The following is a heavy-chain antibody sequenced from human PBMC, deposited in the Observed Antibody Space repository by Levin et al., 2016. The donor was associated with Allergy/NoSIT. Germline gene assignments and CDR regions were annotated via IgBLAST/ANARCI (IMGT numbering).Heavy chain of an antibody. CDR3: AHIMITYGGVIRDDAFDI. D-gene: IGHD3-16*02. CDR2: IYWDDDK. V-gene: IGHV2-5*02. J-gene: IGHJ3*02. Sequence: WIRQPPGKALEWLAIIYWDDDKRYTPSLRSRFTITKDTSVNQVVLTMTNMDPVDTATYFCAHIMITYGGVIRDDAFDIWGQGTMVTVSS.